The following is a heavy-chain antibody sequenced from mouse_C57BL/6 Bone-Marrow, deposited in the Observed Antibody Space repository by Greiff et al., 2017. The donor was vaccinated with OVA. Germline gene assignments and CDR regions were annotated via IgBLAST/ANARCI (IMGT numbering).Heavy chain of an antibody. Sequence: QVQLQQSGPELVKPGASVKISCKASGYAFSSSWMNWVKQRPGKGLEWIGRIYPGDGDTNYNGKFKGKATLTADKSSSTAYMQLSSLTSEDSAVYYRARSDYYGSSYYYFDYWGQGTTLTVSS. D-gene: IGHD1-1*01. CDR1: GYAFSSSW. CDR3: ARSDYYGSSYYYFDY. J-gene: IGHJ2*01. CDR2: IYPGDGDT. V-gene: IGHV1-82*01.